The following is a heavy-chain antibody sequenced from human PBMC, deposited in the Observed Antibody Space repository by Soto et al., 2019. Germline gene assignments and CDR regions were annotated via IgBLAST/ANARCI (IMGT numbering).Heavy chain of an antibody. J-gene: IGHJ4*02. V-gene: IGHV1-3*01. CDR2: INAGNGNT. Sequence: ASVKVSCKASGYTFTSYVMHWVRQAPGQRLEWMGWINAGNGNTKYSQKFQGRVTITRDTSASTAYMELSSLRSEDTAVYYCARVDCSGGSCYSGYWGQGTLVSVSS. CDR3: ARVDCSGGSCYSGY. D-gene: IGHD2-15*01. CDR1: GYTFTSYV.